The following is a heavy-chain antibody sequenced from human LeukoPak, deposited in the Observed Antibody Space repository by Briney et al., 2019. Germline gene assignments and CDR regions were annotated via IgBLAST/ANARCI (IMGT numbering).Heavy chain of an antibody. CDR1: GGSISSYY. J-gene: IGHJ2*01. D-gene: IGHD6-13*01. Sequence: SETLSLTCTVSGGSISSYYWSWIRQPPGKGLEWIGYIYHSGSTYYNPSLKSRVTISVDRSKNQFSLKLSSVTAADTAVYYCARDPGRLYSSSWTHWYFDLWGRGTLVTVSS. CDR3: ARDPGRLYSSSWTHWYFDL. CDR2: IYHSGST. V-gene: IGHV4-59*12.